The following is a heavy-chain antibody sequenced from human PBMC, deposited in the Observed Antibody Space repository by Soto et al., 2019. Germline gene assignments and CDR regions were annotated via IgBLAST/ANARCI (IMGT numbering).Heavy chain of an antibody. CDR1: GYTFTGYY. CDR3: ATEKIAVAGIGAFDI. CDR2: INPNSGGT. D-gene: IGHD6-19*01. V-gene: IGHV1-2*02. J-gene: IGHJ3*02. Sequence: ASVKVSCKASGYTFTGYYMHWVRQAPGQGLEWMGWINPNSGGTNYAQKFQGRVTMTADKSTSTAYMELSSLRSEDTAVYYCATEKIAVAGIGAFDIWGQGTMVTVSS.